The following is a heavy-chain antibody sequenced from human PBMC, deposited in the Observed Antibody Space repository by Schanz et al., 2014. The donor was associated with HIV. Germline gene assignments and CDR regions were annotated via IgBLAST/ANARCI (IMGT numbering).Heavy chain of an antibody. V-gene: IGHV3-23*01. CDR2: FSGSAGST. CDR1: GFNFSNYA. D-gene: IGHD2-2*01. J-gene: IGHJ6*02. Sequence: EVRLLESGGGLVQPGGSLRLACSASGFNFSNYAMHWVRQTAGKGLAWVSGFSGSAGSTYYADSVKGRFTISRDNSKSTLYLQMNSLRAEDTAVYYCAKAYCSSTICPPPYYYGMDVWGQGTTVTVSS. CDR3: AKAYCSSTICPPPYYYGMDV.